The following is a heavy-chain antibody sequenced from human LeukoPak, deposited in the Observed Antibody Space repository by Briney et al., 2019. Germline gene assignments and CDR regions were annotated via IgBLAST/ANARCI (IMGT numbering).Heavy chain of an antibody. CDR1: GSTFTSYD. D-gene: IGHD2-2*01. Sequence: GESLQISCKGSGSTFTSYDINWVRPATGQGLGGRGWMNPNSGNTGYAQKFQGRVTITRNTSISTAYMELSSLRSEDTAVYYCARSARVVPAALGYWGQGTLVTVSS. V-gene: IGHV1-8*03. CDR2: MNPNSGNT. J-gene: IGHJ4*02. CDR3: ARSARVVPAALGY.